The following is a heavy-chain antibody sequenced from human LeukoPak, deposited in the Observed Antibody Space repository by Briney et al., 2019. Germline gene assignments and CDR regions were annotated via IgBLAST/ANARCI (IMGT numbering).Heavy chain of an antibody. CDR3: ARHSTRGLQLKS. J-gene: IGHJ5*02. V-gene: IGHV4-59*08. CDR1: GGSFSGYY. CDR2: IYYSGST. Sequence: SETPSLTCAVYGGSFSGYYWSWIRQPPGKGLEWIGQIYYSGSTDYNPSLKSRVTISVDTSKNQFSLKLSSVTAADTAVYYCARHSTRGLQLKSWGQGTLVTVSS. D-gene: IGHD4-17*01.